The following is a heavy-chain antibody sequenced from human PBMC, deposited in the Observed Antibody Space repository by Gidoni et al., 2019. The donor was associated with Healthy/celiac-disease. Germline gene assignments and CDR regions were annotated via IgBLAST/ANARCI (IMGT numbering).Heavy chain of an antibody. J-gene: IGHJ3*02. CDR3: TTLTYYYDSSGYFDLDAFDI. CDR2: IKSKTDGGTT. V-gene: IGHV3-15*01. CDR1: GFTFSNAW. D-gene: IGHD3-22*01. Sequence: EVQLVESGGGLVKPGGSLRLSCAASGFTFSNAWMTWVRQAPGKGLEWVGRIKSKTDGGTTDYAAPVKGRFTISRDDSKNTLYLQMNSLKTEDTAVYYCTTLTYYYDSSGYFDLDAFDIWGQGTMVTVSS.